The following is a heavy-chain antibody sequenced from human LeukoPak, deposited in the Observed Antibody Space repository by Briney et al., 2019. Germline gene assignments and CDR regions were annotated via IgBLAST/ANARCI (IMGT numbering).Heavy chain of an antibody. CDR3: ARLPYSSGWSLYYFDY. Sequence: SETLALTSTVSGGSINSYYWSWIRQPPGKGLEWIGYISYSGSTNYNPSLKSRVTISVDTSKNQFSLKLSSVTAADTAVYYCARLPYSSGWSLYYFDYWGQGTLVTVSS. CDR1: GGSINSYY. D-gene: IGHD6-19*01. J-gene: IGHJ4*02. V-gene: IGHV4-59*08. CDR2: ISYSGST.